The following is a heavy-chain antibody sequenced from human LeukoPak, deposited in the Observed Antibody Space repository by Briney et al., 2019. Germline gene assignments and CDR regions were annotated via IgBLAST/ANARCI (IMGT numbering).Heavy chain of an antibody. CDR2: IWYDGSNK. D-gene: IGHD5-24*01. CDR1: GFTFSSYC. CDR3: ARDWGDGYNSGGVYYYFDY. V-gene: IGHV3-33*01. Sequence: GRSLRLSCAASGFTFSSYCVHWVRQAPGKGLEWVAVIWYDGSNKYYADSVRGRFTISRDNSKNTLYLQMNSLRAEDTAVYYCARDWGDGYNSGGVYYYFDYWGQGTLVTVSS. J-gene: IGHJ4*02.